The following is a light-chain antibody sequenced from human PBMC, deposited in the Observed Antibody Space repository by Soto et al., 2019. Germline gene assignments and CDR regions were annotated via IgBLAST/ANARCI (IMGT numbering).Light chain of an antibody. Sequence: EIVLTQSPATLSLSPGERATLSCRASQSVSSYLAWYQQKPGQAPRLLIYDASNRATCIPARFSGRGSGTDFSLAISSLEPEDFAVYYCQQRSNWPPFTFGQGTRLEIK. CDR2: DAS. CDR3: QQRSNWPPFT. V-gene: IGKV3-11*01. J-gene: IGKJ5*01. CDR1: QSVSSY.